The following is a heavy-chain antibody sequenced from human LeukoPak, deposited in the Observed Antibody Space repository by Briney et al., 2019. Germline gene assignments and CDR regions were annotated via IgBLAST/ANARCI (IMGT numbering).Heavy chain of an antibody. J-gene: IGHJ5*02. CDR1: GGSISSYY. D-gene: IGHD1-20*01. Sequence: SSETLSLTCIVSGGSISSYYWSWIRQPPGKGLEWIGYIYYSGSTYYNPSLKSRVTISVDTSKNQFSLKLSSVTAADTAVYYCARDRITGTTDWFDPWGQGTLVTDSS. V-gene: IGHV4-59*06. CDR2: IYYSGST. CDR3: ARDRITGTTDWFDP.